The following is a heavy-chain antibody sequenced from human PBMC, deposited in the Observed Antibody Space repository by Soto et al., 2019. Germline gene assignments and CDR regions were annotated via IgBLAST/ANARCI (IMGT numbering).Heavy chain of an antibody. J-gene: IGHJ4*02. CDR2: ISYDGSNK. CDR3: AKDLGVAAAGTYNFDY. Sequence: QVQLVESGGGVVQPGRSLRLSCAASGFTFSSYGMHWVRQAPGKGLEWVAVISYDGSNKYYADSVKGRFTISRDNSKNTLYLQMNSLRAEDTAVYYCAKDLGVAAAGTYNFDYWGQGTLVTVSS. D-gene: IGHD6-13*01. CDR1: GFTFSSYG. V-gene: IGHV3-30*18.